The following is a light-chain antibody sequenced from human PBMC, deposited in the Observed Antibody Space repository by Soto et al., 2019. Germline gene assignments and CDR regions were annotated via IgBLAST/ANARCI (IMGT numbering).Light chain of an antibody. CDR1: SSDVGGYNY. V-gene: IGLV2-11*01. Sequence: QSALTQPRSVSGSPGQSVTISCTGTSSDVGGYNYVSWYQQHPGKAPKLIIYEVNKRPSGISSRFSASKSGNTASLTISGLQADDEADYYCYSFAGFNTQFGGGTKLTVL. J-gene: IGLJ2*01. CDR2: EVN. CDR3: YSFAGFNTQ.